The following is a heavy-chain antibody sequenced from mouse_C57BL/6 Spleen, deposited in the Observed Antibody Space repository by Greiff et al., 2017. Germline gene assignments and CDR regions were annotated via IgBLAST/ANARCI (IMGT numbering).Heavy chain of an antibody. Sequence: EVQLQQSGAELVKPGASVKLSCTASGFNINDYYMHWVKQRTEQGLEWIGRIDPEDGGTKYAPKFQGKATITADTSSNTAYLQLSSLTSADTAVYYCARTLITTVVAPDYWGQGTTRTVSS. J-gene: IGHJ2*01. CDR3: ARTLITTVVAPDY. V-gene: IGHV14-2*01. CDR1: GFNINDYY. D-gene: IGHD1-1*01. CDR2: IDPEDGGT.